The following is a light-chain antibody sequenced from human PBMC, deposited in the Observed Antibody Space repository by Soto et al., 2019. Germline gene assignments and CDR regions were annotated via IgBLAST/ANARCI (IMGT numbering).Light chain of an antibody. V-gene: IGKV3-20*01. J-gene: IGKJ2*01. CDR2: DAS. Sequence: IVLTQSPATLSLSPGERAILYCRASQTVDSNYLTWYQQKPGQTPRLLIYDASSRATGIPDRFSGSGSGTDFTLTISRLEPEDFAVYYCQLYGGSHMFSFGQGTKLEIK. CDR1: QTVDSNY. CDR3: QLYGGSHMFS.